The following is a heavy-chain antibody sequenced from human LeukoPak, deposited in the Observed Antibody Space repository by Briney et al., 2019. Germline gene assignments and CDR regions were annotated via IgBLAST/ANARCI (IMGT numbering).Heavy chain of an antibody. CDR1: GFSVRGYW. J-gene: IGHJ4*02. CDR3: ARERQGGIAAAGTRIEGDY. CDR2: IKQDGSEK. V-gene: IGHV3-7*01. Sequence: TGGSLRLSCAVSGFSVRGYWMTWVRQAPGKGLEWVANIKQDGSEKNYVDSVKGRFTISRDNAENSLFLQMNSLRVEDTAVYYCARERQGGIAAAGTRIEGDYWGQGTLVAVSS. D-gene: IGHD6-13*01.